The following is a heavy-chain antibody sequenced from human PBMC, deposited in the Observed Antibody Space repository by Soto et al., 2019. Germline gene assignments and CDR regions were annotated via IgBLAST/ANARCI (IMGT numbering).Heavy chain of an antibody. V-gene: IGHV4-34*01. D-gene: IGHD6-6*01. J-gene: IGHJ4*02. CDR1: EGSFSGYD. CDR3: ASSIAARHTLFDY. Sequence: LETLSLPCAVYEGSFSGYDWSWIRQPPGKGLEWIGEINHSGSTNYNPSLKSRVTISVDTSKNQFSLKLSSVTAADTAVYYCASSIAARHTLFDYWGQGTLVTVSS. CDR2: INHSGST.